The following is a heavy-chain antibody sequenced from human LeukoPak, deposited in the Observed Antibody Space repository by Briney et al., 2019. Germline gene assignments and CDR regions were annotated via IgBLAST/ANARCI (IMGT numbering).Heavy chain of an antibody. D-gene: IGHD3-3*01. V-gene: IGHV3-66*02. J-gene: IGHJ6*03. Sequence: GGSLRLSCAASGFTVSSNYMSWVRQAPGKGLEWVSVIYSGGSTYYADSVKGRFTISRDNSKNTLYLQMNSLRAEDTAVYYCARVSGYYTFGYYYYYMDVWGKGTTVTVSS. CDR1: GFTVSSNY. CDR2: IYSGGST. CDR3: ARVSGYYTFGYYYYYMDV.